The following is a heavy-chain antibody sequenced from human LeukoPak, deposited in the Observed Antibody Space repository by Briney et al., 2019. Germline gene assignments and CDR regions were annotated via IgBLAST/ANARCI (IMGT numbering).Heavy chain of an antibody. CDR1: GFTVSSNY. V-gene: IGHV3-53*01. J-gene: IGHJ4*02. CDR2: IYSGGST. D-gene: IGHD3-9*01. Sequence: GGSLRLSCAASGFTVSSNYMSWARQAPGKGLEWVSVIYSGGSTYYADSVKGRFTISRDNSKNTLYLQMNSLRAEDTAVYYCAREYYDILTGAGSFDYWGQGTLVTVSS. CDR3: AREYYDILTGAGSFDY.